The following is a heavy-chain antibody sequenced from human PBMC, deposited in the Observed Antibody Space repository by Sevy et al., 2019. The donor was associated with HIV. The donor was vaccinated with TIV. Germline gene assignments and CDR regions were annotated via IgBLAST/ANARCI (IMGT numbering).Heavy chain of an antibody. CDR1: GYAFTGYY. D-gene: IGHD6-13*01. V-gene: IGHV1-2*06. J-gene: IGHJ4*02. CDR3: ARDLWQQRVDY. Sequence: ASVKVSCKASGYAFTGYYLHWVRQAPGQGLEWMGRINPNSGVTNYAQKFQGRVTMTRNTSISTAYMELSRLRSDDTAVYYCARDLWQQRVDYLGQGTPVTVSS. CDR2: INPNSGVT.